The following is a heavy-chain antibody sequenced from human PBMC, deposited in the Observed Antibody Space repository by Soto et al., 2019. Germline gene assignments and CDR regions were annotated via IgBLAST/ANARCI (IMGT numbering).Heavy chain of an antibody. D-gene: IGHD6-19*01. V-gene: IGHV5-51*01. Sequence: PXESLKISFKGSGYSFTSYWIGWVRQIPGKGLEWMGIIYPGDSDTRYSPSFQGQVTISADKSISTAYLQWSSLKASDTAMYYCARLRVLLIAVAGRQDGWGMDVWGQGTTVTVSS. J-gene: IGHJ6*02. CDR2: IYPGDSDT. CDR3: ARLRVLLIAVAGRQDGWGMDV. CDR1: GYSFTSYW.